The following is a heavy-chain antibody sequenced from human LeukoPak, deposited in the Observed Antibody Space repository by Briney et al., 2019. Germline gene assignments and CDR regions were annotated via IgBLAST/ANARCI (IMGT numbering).Heavy chain of an antibody. CDR1: GFTFSSYG. Sequence: GGSLRLSCAASGFTFSSYGMHWVRQAPGKGLEWVAVIWYDGSNKYYTDSVKGRFTISRDNSKNTLYLQMNSLRAEDTAVYYCAGDRATSYFDYWGQGALVTISS. CDR3: AGDRATSYFDY. D-gene: IGHD1-26*01. V-gene: IGHV3-33*01. CDR2: IWYDGSNK. J-gene: IGHJ4*02.